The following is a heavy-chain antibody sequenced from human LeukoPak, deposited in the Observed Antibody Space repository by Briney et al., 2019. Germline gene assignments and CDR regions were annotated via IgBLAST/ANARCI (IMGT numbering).Heavy chain of an antibody. CDR2: IYPRDGST. V-gene: IGHV1-46*01. CDR1: GYTFTSNY. J-gene: IGHJ4*02. CDR3: ARDQEGFDY. Sequence: ASVKVSCKASGYTFTSNYIHWVRQAPGQGLEWMGMIYPRDGSTSYAQKFQGRVTVTRDTSTSTVHMELSGLTSEDTAVYYCARDQEGFDYWGQGTLVTVSS.